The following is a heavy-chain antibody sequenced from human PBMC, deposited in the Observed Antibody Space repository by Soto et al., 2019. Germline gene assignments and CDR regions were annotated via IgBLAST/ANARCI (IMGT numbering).Heavy chain of an antibody. Sequence: SETLSLTCAVYGGSFSGYYWIWIRQPPGKGLEWIGEINHSGSTNYNPSLKSRVTISVDTSKNQFSLKLSSVTAADTAVYYCARGRFTAVAFDIWGQGTMVTVSS. V-gene: IGHV4-34*01. D-gene: IGHD3-16*01. J-gene: IGHJ3*02. CDR2: INHSGST. CDR3: ARGRFTAVAFDI. CDR1: GGSFSGYY.